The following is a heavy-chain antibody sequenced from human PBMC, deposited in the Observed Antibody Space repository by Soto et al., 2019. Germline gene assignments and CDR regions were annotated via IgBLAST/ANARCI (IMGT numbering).Heavy chain of an antibody. CDR3: ARECGYSYAMGY. V-gene: IGHV3-33*01. CDR1: GFTFSSYG. Sequence: SLRLSCAASGFTFSSYGMHWVRQAPGKGLEWVAVIWYDGSNKYYADSVKGRFTISRDNSKNTLYLQMNSLRAEDTAVYYCARECGYSYAMGYWGQGTLVTVSS. D-gene: IGHD5-18*01. CDR2: IWYDGSNK. J-gene: IGHJ4*02.